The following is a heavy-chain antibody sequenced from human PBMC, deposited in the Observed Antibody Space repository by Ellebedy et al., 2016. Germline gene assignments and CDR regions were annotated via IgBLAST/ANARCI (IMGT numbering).Heavy chain of an antibody. D-gene: IGHD4-17*01. J-gene: IGHJ4*02. CDR1: ELNLGNYF. CDR3: RQGHYADL. Sequence: GGSLRLSXTASELNLGNYFMSWVRQAPGKGLEWVSTISAGSDTTRLADSVKGRFTISRDSSKNSVYLRMNNLRVEDTAVYYCRQGHYADLWGQGTLVTVSS. CDR2: ISAGSDTT. V-gene: IGHV3-23*01.